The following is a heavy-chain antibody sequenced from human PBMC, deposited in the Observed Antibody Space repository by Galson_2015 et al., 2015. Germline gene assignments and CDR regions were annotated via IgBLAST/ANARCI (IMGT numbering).Heavy chain of an antibody. CDR2: IHPGDSDT. CDR1: GYSFTSYW. D-gene: IGHD5-24*01. J-gene: IGHJ3*02. CDR3: ARFQRDGYKMGTFDI. Sequence: QSGAEVKKPGESLKISCKGSGYSFTSYWIGWVRQMPGKGLECMGIIHPGDSDTRYSPSFQGQVTFSADKSISTAYLQWSSLEASDTAMYYCARFQRDGYKMGTFDIWGQGTLVTVSS. V-gene: IGHV5-51*01.